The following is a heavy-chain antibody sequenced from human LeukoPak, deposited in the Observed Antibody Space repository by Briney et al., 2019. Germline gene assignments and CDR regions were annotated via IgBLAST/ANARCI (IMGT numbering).Heavy chain of an antibody. CDR1: GFPFSSYS. CDR2: FIGSGGST. D-gene: IGHD3-10*01. V-gene: IGHV3-23*01. J-gene: IGHJ4*02. Sequence: GGPWRLPCPPSGFPFSSYSMNWSRKPPGKGLEWVSAFIGSGGSTYYADSVKGRFTISRDNSKNTLYLQMNSLRAEDTAVYYCANYRSEYWDGSGRYYFDYWGQGTLVTVSS. CDR3: ANYRSEYWDGSGRYYFDY.